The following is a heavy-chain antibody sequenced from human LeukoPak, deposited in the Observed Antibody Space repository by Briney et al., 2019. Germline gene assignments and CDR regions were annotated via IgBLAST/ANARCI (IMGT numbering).Heavy chain of an antibody. CDR1: GYTFTGYY. D-gene: IGHD5-18*01. CDR3: ARDRGIQLWILDH. V-gene: IGHV1-46*01. J-gene: IGHJ4*02. CDR2: INPSGGST. Sequence: ASVKVSCKASGYTFTGYYMHWVRQAPGQGLEWMGIINPSGGSTSYAQKFQGRVTMTRDMSTSTVYMELSSLRSEDTAVYYCARDRGIQLWILDHWGQGTLVTVSS.